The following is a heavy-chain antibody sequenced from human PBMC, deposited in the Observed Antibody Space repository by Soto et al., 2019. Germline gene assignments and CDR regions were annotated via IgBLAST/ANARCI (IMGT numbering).Heavy chain of an antibody. D-gene: IGHD2-8*01. J-gene: IGHJ6*02. CDR2: ISPYSGHT. CDR3: ARDRCTTAKCYTHHLDV. Sequence: QGQLVQSGGEVTKPGASLKVSCNSSGYTFSSYGISWVRQAPGQGLEWMGWISPYSGHTKEAPKVQGRITLTTETSTGTAYMELRSLASDDTAVYYCARDRCTTAKCYTHHLDVWGQGTTVIVSS. CDR1: GYTFSSYG. V-gene: IGHV1-18*04.